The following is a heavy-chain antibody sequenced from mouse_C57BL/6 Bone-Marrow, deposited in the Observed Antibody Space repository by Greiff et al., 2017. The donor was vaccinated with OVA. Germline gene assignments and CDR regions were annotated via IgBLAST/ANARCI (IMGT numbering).Heavy chain of an antibody. Sequence: VQLQQSGAELARPGASVKLSCKASGYTFTSYGISWVKQRTGQGLEWIGEIYPRSGNTYYNEKFKGKATLTADKSSSTAYMELRSLTSEDSAVYFCARGVVTTVVPDYWGQGTTLTVSS. V-gene: IGHV1-81*01. J-gene: IGHJ2*01. CDR2: IYPRSGNT. CDR1: GYTFTSYG. D-gene: IGHD1-1*01. CDR3: ARGVVTTVVPDY.